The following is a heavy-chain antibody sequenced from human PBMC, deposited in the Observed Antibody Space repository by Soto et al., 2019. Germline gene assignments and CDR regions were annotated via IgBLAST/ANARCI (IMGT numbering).Heavy chain of an antibody. V-gene: IGHV3-74*01. CDR3: TKVISTVGGDFDS. CDR1: GFTFGNYW. Sequence: EVQLVESGGGLVQPGGSLRLSCAASGFTFGNYWMHWVRQAPGKGLVWVARINSDGSSTSYADSVKGRFTISRDNAKNTLYLQMKSLRAEDTAMYSCTKVISTVGGDFDSWGQGTLVTVSS. J-gene: IGHJ4*02. CDR2: INSDGSST. D-gene: IGHD3-16*01.